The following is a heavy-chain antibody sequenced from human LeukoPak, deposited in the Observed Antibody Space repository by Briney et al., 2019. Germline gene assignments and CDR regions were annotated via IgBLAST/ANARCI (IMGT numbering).Heavy chain of an antibody. D-gene: IGHD5-12*01. Sequence: MPSETLSLTCTVSGYSISSGYYWGWIRQPPGKGLEWIGSIYHSGSTYYNPSLKSRVTISVDTSKNQFSLKLSSVTAADTAVYYCASRGYDGHFDYWGQGTLVTVSS. CDR1: GYSISSGYY. CDR3: ASRGYDGHFDY. J-gene: IGHJ4*02. V-gene: IGHV4-38-2*02. CDR2: IYHSGST.